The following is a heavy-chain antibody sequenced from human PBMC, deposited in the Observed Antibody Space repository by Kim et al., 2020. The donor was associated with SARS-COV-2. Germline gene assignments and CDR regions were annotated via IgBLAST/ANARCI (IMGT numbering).Heavy chain of an antibody. J-gene: IGHJ4*02. CDR2: ISSSSSYI. CDR3: ARDPSYYDSSGYYLNFDY. CDR1: GFTFSSYS. D-gene: IGHD3-22*01. Sequence: GGSLRLSCAASGFTFSSYSMNWVRQAPGKGLEWVSSISSSSSYIYYADSVKGRFTISRDNAKNSLYLQMNSLRAEDTAVYYCARDPSYYDSSGYYLNFDYWGQGTLVTVSS. V-gene: IGHV3-21*01.